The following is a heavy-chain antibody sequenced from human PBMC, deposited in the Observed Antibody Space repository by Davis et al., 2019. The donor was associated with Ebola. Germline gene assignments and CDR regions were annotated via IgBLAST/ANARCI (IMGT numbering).Heavy chain of an antibody. Sequence: HTGGSLRLSCKGSGYTFSSFWMNWVRQAPGKGLVWISRIKSDGRTISYADSVKGRFTISRDNAKNTLFLQMNSLRAEDTAVYYCARDGENYSDLDYWGQGTLVTVSS. J-gene: IGHJ4*02. CDR2: IKSDGRTI. D-gene: IGHD3-10*01. V-gene: IGHV3-74*01. CDR1: GYTFSSFW. CDR3: ARDGENYSDLDY.